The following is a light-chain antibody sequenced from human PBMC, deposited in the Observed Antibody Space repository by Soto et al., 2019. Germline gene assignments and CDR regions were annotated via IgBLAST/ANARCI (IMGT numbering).Light chain of an antibody. Sequence: DIQLTQSPSFLSASVGDRVTITCRASQGISSYLAWYQQKPGKAPKLLIYAASTLQSGVPSRFSGSGSGTEFPLTIGSLQPEVFTTYSCQQLNSSPALTFGQGTRLEIK. CDR1: QGISSY. J-gene: IGKJ5*01. V-gene: IGKV1-9*01. CDR3: QQLNSSPALT. CDR2: AAS.